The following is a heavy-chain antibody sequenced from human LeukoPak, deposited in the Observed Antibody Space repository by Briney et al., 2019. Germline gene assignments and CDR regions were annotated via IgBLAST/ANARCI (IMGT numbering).Heavy chain of an antibody. V-gene: IGHV1-69*04. CDR1: GGTFSSYA. CDR3: AHSISYGSGSLDY. D-gene: IGHD3-10*01. CDR2: IIPILGIA. J-gene: IGHJ4*02. Sequence: SVNVSCNASGGTFSSYAISWIRQPPGQGLELMGRIIPILGIANYAQKFQGRVTITADKSTSTAYLELSSLRSEDTAVYYCAHSISYGSGSLDYWGQGTLVTVSS.